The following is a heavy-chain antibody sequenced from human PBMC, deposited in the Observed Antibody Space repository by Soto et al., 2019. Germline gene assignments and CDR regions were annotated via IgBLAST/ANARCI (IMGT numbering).Heavy chain of an antibody. D-gene: IGHD6-19*01. Sequence: GESLKISCAASGFTFSSYAMSWVRQAPGKGLEWVSAISGSGGSTYYADSVKGRFTISRDNSKNTLYLQMNSLRAEDTAVYYCAKDKPLAVAGTDAFDIWGQGTMVTVSS. CDR3: AKDKPLAVAGTDAFDI. CDR1: GFTFSSYA. J-gene: IGHJ3*02. CDR2: ISGSGGST. V-gene: IGHV3-23*01.